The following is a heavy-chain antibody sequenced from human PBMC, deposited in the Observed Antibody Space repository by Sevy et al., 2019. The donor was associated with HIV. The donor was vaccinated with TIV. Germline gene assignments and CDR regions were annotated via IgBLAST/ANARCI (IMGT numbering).Heavy chain of an antibody. Sequence: GGSLRLSCVASGFTFNDYAMHWVRQVTGKGVEWVSGISWNGDEREYADFVEGRFTISRDNAKKSLHLQMNSLGAEVTALYYCVKDVGYGTNTNGLGHDYGMDVWGQGTTVTVSS. CDR2: ISWNGDER. CDR1: GFTFNDYA. J-gene: IGHJ6*02. V-gene: IGHV3-9*01. CDR3: VKDVGYGTNTNGLGHDYGMDV. D-gene: IGHD1-26*01.